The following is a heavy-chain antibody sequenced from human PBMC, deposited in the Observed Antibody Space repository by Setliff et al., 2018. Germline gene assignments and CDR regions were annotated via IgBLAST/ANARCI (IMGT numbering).Heavy chain of an antibody. CDR3: ARTCSGSGCYAGLES. CDR2: ILDDGVKK. CDR1: GFTFSTYR. J-gene: IGHJ4*02. D-gene: IGHD2-15*01. V-gene: IGHV3-30*03. Sequence: LRLSCAASGFTFSTYRLHWVRQAPGKGLEWVAVILDDGVKKYHADSVKGRFTISRDNSKNTLYLQMNSLRPEDTAVYYCARTCSGSGCYAGLESWGQGTPVTVSS.